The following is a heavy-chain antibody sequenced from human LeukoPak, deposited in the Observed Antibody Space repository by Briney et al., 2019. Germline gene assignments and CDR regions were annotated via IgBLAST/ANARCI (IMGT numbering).Heavy chain of an antibody. Sequence: QPGRSLRLSCAVSGFTFSAYGMHWVRQAPGKGLEWVAVISYDGSNKYYADSVKGRFTISRDNSNNTVYLQMNSLRAEDTAVYYCAKDGIVGATNPSTMDYWGQGTLVTVSA. V-gene: IGHV3-30*18. CDR2: ISYDGSNK. CDR3: AKDGIVGATNPSTMDY. CDR1: GFTFSAYG. J-gene: IGHJ4*02. D-gene: IGHD1-26*01.